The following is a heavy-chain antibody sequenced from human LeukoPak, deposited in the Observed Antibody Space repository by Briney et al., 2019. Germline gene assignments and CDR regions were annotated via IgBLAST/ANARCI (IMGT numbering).Heavy chain of an antibody. CDR2: INPNSGGT. D-gene: IGHD1-1*01. V-gene: IGHV1-2*02. CDR3: ARKKGYNSSQRLYIDY. J-gene: IGHJ4*02. CDR1: GYTFTGYY. Sequence: GASVKVSCKASGYTFTGYYMDWVRQAPGQGLGWVGWINPNSGGTNYARKFEGGVTMTRDTNISTAYMVLRRLRSDDTAAYYCARKKGYNSSQRLYIDYWGQGTLVTVSS.